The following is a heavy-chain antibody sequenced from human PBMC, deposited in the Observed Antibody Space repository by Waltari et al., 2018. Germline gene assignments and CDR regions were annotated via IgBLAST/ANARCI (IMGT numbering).Heavy chain of an antibody. D-gene: IGHD1-26*01. CDR1: GGSISSYY. CDR3: AVSLEGDSGSYFVAFDI. V-gene: IGHV4-59*01. CDR2: IYYSGST. J-gene: IGHJ3*02. Sequence: QVQLQESGPGLVKPSETLSLTCTVPGGSISSYYWSWIRQPPGKGLEWIGYIYYSGSTNYNPALKSRVTISVDTSKNQFSLKLSSVTAADTAVYYCAVSLEGDSGSYFVAFDIWGQGTMVTVSS.